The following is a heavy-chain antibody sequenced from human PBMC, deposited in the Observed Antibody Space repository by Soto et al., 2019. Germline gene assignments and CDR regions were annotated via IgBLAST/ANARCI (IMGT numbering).Heavy chain of an antibody. J-gene: IGHJ6*02. D-gene: IGHD6-13*01. Sequence: QLQLQESGPGLVKPSETLSLTCTVSGGSISSSSYYWGWIRQPPGKGLEWIGSIYYSGSTYYNPSLKSRVTISVDTSKNQFSLKLSSVTAADTAVYYCARHEDPSYSSSWYHSPPTDEMKHHYYGMDVWGQGTTVTVSS. CDR1: GGSISSSSYY. CDR3: ARHEDPSYSSSWYHSPPTDEMKHHYYGMDV. V-gene: IGHV4-39*01. CDR2: IYYSGST.